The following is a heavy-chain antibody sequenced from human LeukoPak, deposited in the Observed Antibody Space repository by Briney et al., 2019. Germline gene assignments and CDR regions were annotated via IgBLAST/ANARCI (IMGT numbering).Heavy chain of an antibody. V-gene: IGHV4-34*01. J-gene: IGHJ1*01. CDR3: ARFRYDSSGYSSNKYFQH. D-gene: IGHD3-22*01. CDR1: GVSFSGYY. CDR2: INHSGST. Sequence: PSETLSHTCAVYGVSFSGYYWSWIRQPPGKGLEWIGEINHSGSTNYNPSLKSRVTISVDTSKNQFSLKLSSVTAADTAVYYCARFRYDSSGYSSNKYFQHWGQGTLVTVSS.